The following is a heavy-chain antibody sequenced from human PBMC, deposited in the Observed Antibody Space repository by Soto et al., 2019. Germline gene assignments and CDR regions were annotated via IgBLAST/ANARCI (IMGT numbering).Heavy chain of an antibody. CDR1: GGSISSYY. Sequence: QVQLQESGPGLVKPSETLSLTCTVSGGSISSYYWSWIRQPPGKGLEWIGYIYYSGSTNYNPSLKSRVTISVDTSKNQFSLKLSSVTAADTAVYYCARHPLAARLGYYYYYMDVWGKGTTVTVFS. V-gene: IGHV4-59*08. D-gene: IGHD2-15*01. CDR3: ARHPLAARLGYYYYYMDV. J-gene: IGHJ6*03. CDR2: IYYSGST.